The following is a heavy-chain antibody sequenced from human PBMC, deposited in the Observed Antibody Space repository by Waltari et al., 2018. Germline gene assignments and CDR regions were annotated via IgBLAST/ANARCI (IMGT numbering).Heavy chain of an antibody. CDR3: ARPQWLGELTN. D-gene: IGHD6-19*01. V-gene: IGHV1-69*02. CDR2: IIPILGIA. Sequence: QVQLVQSGAEVKKPGSSVTVSCKASGGTFSSYTISWVRQAPGQGLEWMGRIIPILGIANYAHKFQGRVTITADKSTSTAYMELSSLRSEDTAVYYCARPQWLGELTNWGQGTLVTVSS. J-gene: IGHJ4*02. CDR1: GGTFSSYT.